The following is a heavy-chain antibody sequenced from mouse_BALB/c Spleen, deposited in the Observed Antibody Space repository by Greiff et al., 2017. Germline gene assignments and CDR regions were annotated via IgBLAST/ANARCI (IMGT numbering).Heavy chain of an antibody. CDR2: IYPGDGDT. D-gene: IGHD1-2*01. J-gene: IGHJ2*01. Sequence: QVQLQQSGAELVRPGSSVKISCKASGYAFSSYWMNWVKQRPGQGLEWIGQIYPGDGDTNYNGKFKGKATLTADKSSSTAYMQLSSLTSEDSAVYFCARSTDYYGYALGYWGQGTTLTVSS. CDR3: ARSTDYYGYALGY. CDR1: GYAFSSYW. V-gene: IGHV1-80*01.